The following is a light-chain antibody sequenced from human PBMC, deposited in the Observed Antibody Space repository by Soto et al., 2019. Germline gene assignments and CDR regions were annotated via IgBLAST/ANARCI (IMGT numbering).Light chain of an antibody. CDR3: QQYNNWPPTFT. CDR2: GAS. V-gene: IGKV3-15*01. CDR1: QSVSSN. J-gene: IGKJ3*01. Sequence: EIVMTQSPATLSVSPGERATLSCRASQSVSSNLAWYQQKPGQAPRLLIYGASTRATGIPARFSGSGSGTEVTHTISSLQSEDFAVYYCQQYNNWPPTFTFGPGTKVDIK.